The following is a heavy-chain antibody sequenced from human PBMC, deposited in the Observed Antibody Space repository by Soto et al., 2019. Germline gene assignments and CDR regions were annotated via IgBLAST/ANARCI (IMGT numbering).Heavy chain of an antibody. CDR1: GNTFTYVY. J-gene: IGHJ4*02. Sequence: GASVKVSCKGSGNTFTYVYLHWVRRAPGQGLEWMGWINDNSGATRYSQRFQGRVTLTRDTSISTAYMELSSLRSDDTAVYYCARDSAAAAGLSFDSWGQGTLVTVSS. CDR3: ARDSAAAAGLSFDS. CDR2: INDNSGAT. V-gene: IGHV1-2*02. D-gene: IGHD6-13*01.